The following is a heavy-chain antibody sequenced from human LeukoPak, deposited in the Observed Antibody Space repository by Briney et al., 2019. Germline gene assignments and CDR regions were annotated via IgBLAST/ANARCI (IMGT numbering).Heavy chain of an antibody. CDR3: AKARYSSTFHDVDY. CDR2: ITTSDGST. Sequence: PGGSLRLSCGASGFTFSSYAMSWVRQAPGKGLEWVSAITTSDGSTYYADSVKGRFTISRDNSKNTLYLQMNSLTAEDTAAYYCAKARYSSTFHDVDYWGQGTLVTVSS. V-gene: IGHV3-23*01. D-gene: IGHD2/OR15-2a*01. J-gene: IGHJ4*02. CDR1: GFTFSSYA.